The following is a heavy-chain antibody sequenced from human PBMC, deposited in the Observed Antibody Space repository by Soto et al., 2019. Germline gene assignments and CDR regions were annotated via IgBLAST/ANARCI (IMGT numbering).Heavy chain of an antibody. Sequence: GGALRLSCGGPGVTFSGAAFPGGRPAFGERLEWVGSIREKANSYATAYAASVKGRFTISRDDSKNTAYLQMNSLKTEDTAVYYCTRYYYDSSGYPLLGYWGQGTLVTVSS. D-gene: IGHD3-22*01. CDR3: TRYYYDSSGYPLLGY. J-gene: IGHJ4*02. CDR2: IREKANSYAT. CDR1: GVTFSGAA. V-gene: IGHV3-73*01.